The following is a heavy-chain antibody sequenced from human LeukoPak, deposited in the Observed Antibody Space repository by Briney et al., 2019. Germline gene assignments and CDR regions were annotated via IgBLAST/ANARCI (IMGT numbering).Heavy chain of an antibody. CDR3: ARSGPIAVFVRDPDSFDI. Sequence: SQTLSLTCTVSGDSISSGGYYWTWIRQHPGKGLEWIGYIHYSGITYYNPSLESRLTISVDTSKNHFSLKLTSVTAADSAVYYCARSGPIAVFVRDPDSFDIWGQGTLVTVSS. D-gene: IGHD6-19*01. CDR1: GDSISSGGYY. CDR2: IHYSGIT. J-gene: IGHJ3*02. V-gene: IGHV4-31*03.